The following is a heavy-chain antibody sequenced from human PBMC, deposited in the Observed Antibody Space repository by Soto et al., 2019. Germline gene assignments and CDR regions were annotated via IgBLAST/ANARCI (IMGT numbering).Heavy chain of an antibody. CDR1: GFTFEDYG. J-gene: IGHJ4*02. CDR2: ISWNSGSI. V-gene: IGHV3-9*01. D-gene: IGHD5-12*01. Sequence: EVQLVESGGGLVQPGRSLRLSCAVSGFTFEDYGMHWVRLAPGKGLEWVSSISWNSGSIGYADSVRGRFTISRDNAKNSLYLQMNSLRAEDTVFYYCAKDFVEMATLGFDYWGQGTLVTVSS. CDR3: AKDFVEMATLGFDY.